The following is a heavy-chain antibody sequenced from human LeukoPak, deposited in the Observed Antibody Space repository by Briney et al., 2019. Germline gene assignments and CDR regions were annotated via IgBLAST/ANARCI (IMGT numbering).Heavy chain of an antibody. J-gene: IGHJ4*02. D-gene: IGHD3-10*01. Sequence: TSETLSLTCSVSGASISSYYWNWIRQPPGKGLEWTGYIYYSGSTNYNPSLKSRVTISVDTSKNQFSLKLSSVTAADTAVYYCARVFTKDSGGYSDSWGQGTLVNVSS. V-gene: IGHV4-59*08. CDR2: IYYSGST. CDR1: GASISSYY. CDR3: ARVFTKDSGGYSDS.